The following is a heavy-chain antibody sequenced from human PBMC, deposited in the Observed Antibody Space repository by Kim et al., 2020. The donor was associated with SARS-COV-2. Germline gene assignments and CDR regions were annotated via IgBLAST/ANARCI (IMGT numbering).Heavy chain of an antibody. CDR3: AREGYGDYRSFFDY. V-gene: IGHV3-33*05. Sequence: GGSLRLSCTASGFTFSSHGMHWVRQAPGKGLEWVAIISYDGTQKYYVDSVKGRFTISRDNSKNMLSLQMNSLRAEDTAVYYCAREGYGDYRSFFDYWGQGTLVTVSS. CDR2: ISYDGTQK. J-gene: IGHJ4*02. D-gene: IGHD4-17*01. CDR1: GFTFSSHG.